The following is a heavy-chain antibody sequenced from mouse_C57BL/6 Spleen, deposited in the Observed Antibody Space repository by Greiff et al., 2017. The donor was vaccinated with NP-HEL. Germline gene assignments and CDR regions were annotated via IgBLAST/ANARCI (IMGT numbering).Heavy chain of an antibody. Sequence: VQLQQSGAELVRPGSSVKLSCKASGYAFTSYWLDWVKQRPGQGLEWIGNIYPSDSETHYNQKFKDKATLTVDKSSSTAYMQLSSLTSEDSAVYEWAREGTVGATDWYFDVWGTGTTVTVSS. CDR2: IYPSDSET. D-gene: IGHD1-1*01. V-gene: IGHV1-61*01. CDR1: GYAFTSYW. J-gene: IGHJ1*03. CDR3: AREGTVGATDWYFDV.